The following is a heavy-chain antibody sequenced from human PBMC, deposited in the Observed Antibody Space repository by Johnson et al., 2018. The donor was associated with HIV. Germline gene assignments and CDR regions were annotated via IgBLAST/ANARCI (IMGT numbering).Heavy chain of an antibody. CDR3: ARDRIAVAGNDAFDI. V-gene: IGHV3-9*01. J-gene: IGHJ3*02. Sequence: EVQLVESGGGLVQPGRSLRLSCAASGFTFDDYAMHWVRQAPGKGLEWVSGISWNSGRIGYADSVKGRFTISRDNAKNSLYLQMNSLRAEDTALYYCARDRIAVAGNDAFDIWGQGTMVTVSS. CDR1: GFTFDDYA. CDR2: ISWNSGRI. D-gene: IGHD6-19*01.